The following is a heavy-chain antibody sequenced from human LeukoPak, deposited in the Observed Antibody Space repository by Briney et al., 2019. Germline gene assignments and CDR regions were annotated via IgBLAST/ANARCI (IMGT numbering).Heavy chain of an antibody. CDR3: ARAPHLYDSSGYFDY. V-gene: IGHV1-2*02. Sequence: GASVKVSCKASGYTFTGYYMHWVRQAPGQGLEWMGWINPNSDGTNYAQKFQGRVTMTRDTSISTAYMELSRLRSDDTAVYYCARAPHLYDSSGYFDYWGQGTLVTVSS. D-gene: IGHD3-22*01. CDR1: GYTFTGYY. CDR2: INPNSDGT. J-gene: IGHJ4*02.